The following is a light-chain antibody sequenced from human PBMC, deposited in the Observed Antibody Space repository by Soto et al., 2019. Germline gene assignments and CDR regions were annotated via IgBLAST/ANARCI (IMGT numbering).Light chain of an antibody. Sequence: DIPMTQSPSSLSASVGDRVSITCRASQGISNYLAWYQQKPGKVPKLLIYAASTLQSGVPSRFSGSGSGTDFTLTISSLQPEDFATDECQKYNSAPWTFGQGTNVEIK. CDR1: QGISNY. CDR3: QKYNSAPWT. CDR2: AAS. J-gene: IGKJ1*01. V-gene: IGKV1-27*01.